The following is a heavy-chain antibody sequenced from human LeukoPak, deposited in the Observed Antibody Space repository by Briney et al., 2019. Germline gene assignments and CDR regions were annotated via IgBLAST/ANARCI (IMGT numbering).Heavy chain of an antibody. J-gene: IGHJ3*02. Sequence: GGSLRLSCAASGFTFSSYSMNWVRQAPGKGLEWVSSISSSSSYIYYADSVKGRFTISRDNAKNSLYLQMNSLRAEDTAVYYCARVAGSDAFGIWGQGTMVTVSS. CDR1: GFTFSSYS. CDR3: ARVAGSDAFGI. V-gene: IGHV3-21*01. CDR2: ISSSSSYI. D-gene: IGHD3-10*01.